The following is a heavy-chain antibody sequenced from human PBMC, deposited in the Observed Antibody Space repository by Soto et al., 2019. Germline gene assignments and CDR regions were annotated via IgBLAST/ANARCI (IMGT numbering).Heavy chain of an antibody. Sequence: EVQLVESGGGLVQPGESLRLSCVASGFTFISYWMHWVRQAPGKGLVWVSRITSDGSSTSYAGSVKGPFTISRDNAKKTLYLKVNSLRAEDTAVYYCVRTNLVVAAATREDYWGQGTLVTVSS. CDR1: GFTFISYW. J-gene: IGHJ4*02. CDR2: ITSDGSST. D-gene: IGHD2-15*01. V-gene: IGHV3-74*02. CDR3: VRTNLVVAAATREDY.